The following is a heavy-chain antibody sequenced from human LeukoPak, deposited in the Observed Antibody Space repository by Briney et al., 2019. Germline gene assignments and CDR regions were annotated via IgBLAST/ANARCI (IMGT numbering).Heavy chain of an antibody. CDR2: IYYSGST. CDR3: ARGPTVAVADY. Sequence: SETLSLTCTVSGGSISSGGYYWSWIRQHPGKGLEWIGYIYYSGSTYYNPSLKSRVTISVDTSKNQFSLKLSSVTAADTAVYFCARGPTVAVADYWGQGTLVTVSS. CDR1: GGSISSGGYY. D-gene: IGHD6-19*01. V-gene: IGHV4-31*03. J-gene: IGHJ4*02.